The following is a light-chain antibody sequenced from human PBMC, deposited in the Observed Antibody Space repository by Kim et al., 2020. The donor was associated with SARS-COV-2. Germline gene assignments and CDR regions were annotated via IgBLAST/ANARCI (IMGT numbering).Light chain of an antibody. V-gene: IGKV3-20*01. Sequence: LSPGESVTLSSRATQSVSSTNLAWYHQRPGQAPRLLIYATSTRAKGIPDRFSGSGSGTDFTLTISRLEPEDFAVYYCQQYDNSLYTFGQGTKLEI. CDR2: ATS. J-gene: IGKJ2*01. CDR3: QQYDNSLYT. CDR1: QSVSSTN.